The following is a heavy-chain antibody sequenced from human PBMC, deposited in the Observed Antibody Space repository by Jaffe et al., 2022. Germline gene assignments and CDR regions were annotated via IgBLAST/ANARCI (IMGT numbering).Heavy chain of an antibody. Sequence: EVQLLESGGGLVQPGGSLRLSCAASGFTFSSYAMSWVRQAPGKGLEWVSAISGSGGSTYYADSVKGRFTISRDNSKNTLYLQMNSLRAEDTAVYYCAKLLDLSSRPAPYYYFDYWGQGTLVTVSS. CDR1: GFTFSSYA. D-gene: IGHD2-2*02. J-gene: IGHJ4*02. V-gene: IGHV3-23*01. CDR2: ISGSGGST. CDR3: AKLLDLSSRPAPYYYFDY.